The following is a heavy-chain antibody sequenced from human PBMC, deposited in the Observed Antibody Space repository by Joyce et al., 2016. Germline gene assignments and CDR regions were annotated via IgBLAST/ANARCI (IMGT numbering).Heavy chain of an antibody. CDR2: VYYSGGT. CDR3: ARSFFYCSGGSCFSGEWFDP. Sequence: QLQLQESGPGLVKPSETLSLSCTVSGGSISSSTYYWGWIRQPPRKGLEWIGSVYYSGGTYYNPSLKSRGTISVDTSKNQFSLKLTSVTAADTAVYYCARSFFYCSGGSCFSGEWFDPWGQGTLVTVSS. D-gene: IGHD2-15*01. J-gene: IGHJ5*02. CDR1: GGSISSSTYY. V-gene: IGHV4-39*07.